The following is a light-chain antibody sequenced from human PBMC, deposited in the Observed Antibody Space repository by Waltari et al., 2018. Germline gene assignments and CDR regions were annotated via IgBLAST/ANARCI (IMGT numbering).Light chain of an antibody. J-gene: IGLJ3*02. CDR2: DVS. Sequence: QSALTQPASVSGSPGPSVSISCTGTSSDFGAYKYVPWYQQHPGKAPKLIIYDVSDRPSGVSDRFSGSKSGNTASLIISGLQAEDEADYYCSSYSSSTTRVFGGGTKLTVL. V-gene: IGLV2-14*03. CDR3: SSYSSSTTRV. CDR1: SSDFGAYKY.